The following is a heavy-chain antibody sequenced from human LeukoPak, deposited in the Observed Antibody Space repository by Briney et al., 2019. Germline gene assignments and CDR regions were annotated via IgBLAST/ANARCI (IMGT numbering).Heavy chain of an antibody. CDR3: AKDKVALTGGRVDV. V-gene: IGHV3-30*02. CDR2: IRYDGSNK. J-gene: IGHJ6*04. Sequence: VGSLRLSCAASGFTFSSYGMHWVRQAPGKGLEWVAFIRYDGSNKYYADSVKGRFTISRDNSKNTLYLQMNSLRAEDTAVYYCAKDKVALTGGRVDVWGKGTTVTVSS. CDR1: GFTFSSYG. D-gene: IGHD7-27*01.